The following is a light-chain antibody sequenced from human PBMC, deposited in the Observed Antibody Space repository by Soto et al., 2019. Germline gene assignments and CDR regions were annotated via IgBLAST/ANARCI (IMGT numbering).Light chain of an antibody. CDR3: QQYGSSPPLT. CDR1: QSVSSRY. CDR2: GAS. Sequence: EIVLTQSPGTLSLSPGERVTLSCRASQSVSSRYLAWYQQKPGQAPRLLIYGASSRATGVPDKFSGSGSGTDFTLTISRLEPEDIAVYYCQQYGSSPPLTFGGGTKVEI. J-gene: IGKJ4*01. V-gene: IGKV3-20*01.